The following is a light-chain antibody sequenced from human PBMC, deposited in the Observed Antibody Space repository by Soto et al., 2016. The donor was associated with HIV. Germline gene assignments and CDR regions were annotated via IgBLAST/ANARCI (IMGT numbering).Light chain of an antibody. V-gene: IGLV3-21*03. Sequence: SYELTQSPSVSVAPGKTATISCGGNNIGTKGVHWYQQKPGQAPLLVVYDDSDRPSGIPERFSGSKSGNTATLTISRVEAGDEADYYCQVWESSTDHWVFGGGTKLTVL. J-gene: IGLJ3*02. CDR3: QVWESSTDHWV. CDR1: NIGTKG. CDR2: DDS.